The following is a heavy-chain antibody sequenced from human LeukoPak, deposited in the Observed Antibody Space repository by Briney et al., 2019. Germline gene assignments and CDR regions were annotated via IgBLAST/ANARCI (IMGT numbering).Heavy chain of an antibody. J-gene: IGHJ4*02. Sequence: SGTLSLTCAVSGDSIGSDNWWSWVRPPPGKGLEWIGEIHHSGNTNYNPSLKSRVTTSMDKSKNQVSLKVNYVTAADTAVYYCVRGAGLVYSDRGGIRGYFDYWGQGTLVTVSS. V-gene: IGHV4-4*02. CDR3: VRGAGLVYSDRGGIRGYFDY. CDR2: IHHSGNT. CDR1: GDSIGSDNW. D-gene: IGHD3-22*01.